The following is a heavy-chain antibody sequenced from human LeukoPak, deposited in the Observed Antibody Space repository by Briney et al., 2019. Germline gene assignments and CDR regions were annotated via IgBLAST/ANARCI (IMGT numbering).Heavy chain of an antibody. D-gene: IGHD2-21*02. CDR1: GYTFTNYH. J-gene: IGHJ4*02. CDR2: KNSDTGDK. Sequence: GASVKLSCKASGYTFTNYHINWVRQASAQALEWMTWKNSDTGDKVYARHFQDRVTITRDTSVSTPHMKLNSQSSEDTPVYFCARTTSMTASGYDYWGQGTLVTVSS. CDR3: ARTTSMTASGYDY. V-gene: IGHV1-8*02.